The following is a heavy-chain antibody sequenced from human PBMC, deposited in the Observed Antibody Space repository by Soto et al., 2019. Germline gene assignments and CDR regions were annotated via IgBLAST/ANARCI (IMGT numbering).Heavy chain of an antibody. CDR1: GFTFSAYS. D-gene: IGHD6-13*01. Sequence: GGSLRLSCAASGFTFSAYSMNWVRQAPGKGLEWVSYISSRTNTIYYADSVQGRFTISRDDAKNSLYLQMDSLRAEDTAVYYCARDRRIADAADFYFDYWGQGTLVTVSS. CDR2: ISSRTNTI. J-gene: IGHJ4*02. CDR3: ARDRRIADAADFYFDY. V-gene: IGHV3-48*01.